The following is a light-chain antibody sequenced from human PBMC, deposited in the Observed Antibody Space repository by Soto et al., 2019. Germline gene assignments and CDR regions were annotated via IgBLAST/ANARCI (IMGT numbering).Light chain of an antibody. CDR1: QKVFNN. J-gene: IGKJ4*01. Sequence: VVVTQSPANLSVSPGETATLSCRASQKVFNNLAWYHQIPGQAPRLLIYASSTRATGIPARFSGSGSGTDFTLTINSLQPEDFGLYYCQQYNNWLTFGGGTKVEIK. CDR3: QQYNNWLT. V-gene: IGKV3-15*01. CDR2: ASS.